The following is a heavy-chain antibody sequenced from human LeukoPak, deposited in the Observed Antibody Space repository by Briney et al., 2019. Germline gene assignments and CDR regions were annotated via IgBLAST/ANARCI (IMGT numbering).Heavy chain of an antibody. J-gene: IGHJ5*02. CDR3: ARGTRFYDILTGYKYNWFDP. D-gene: IGHD3-9*01. V-gene: IGHV4-34*01. CDR2: INHSGST. Sequence: SETLSLTCAVYGGSFSGNYWSWIRQPPGKGLEWIGEINHSGSTNYNPSLKSRVTISVDTSKNQFSLKLSPVTAADTAVYYCARGTRFYDILTGYKYNWFDPWGQGTLVTVSS. CDR1: GGSFSGNY.